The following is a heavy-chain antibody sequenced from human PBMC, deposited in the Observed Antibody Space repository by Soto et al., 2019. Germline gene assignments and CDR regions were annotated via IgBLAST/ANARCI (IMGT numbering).Heavy chain of an antibody. Sequence: EVRLVESGGGLVEPGGSLRLSCVASGFTFTNARLTWIRQAPGKGLEWVGHIEGKSDGGTTDYAAPVKGRFTISRDDSQSTLYLQMKSLKTDDTAVYYCISGSYRVTVISKFYSYGLDVWGQGTTVTVSS. CDR1: GFTFTNAR. CDR3: ISGSYRVTVISKFYSYGLDV. CDR2: IEGKSDGGTT. V-gene: IGHV3-15*07. D-gene: IGHD2-21*02. J-gene: IGHJ6*02.